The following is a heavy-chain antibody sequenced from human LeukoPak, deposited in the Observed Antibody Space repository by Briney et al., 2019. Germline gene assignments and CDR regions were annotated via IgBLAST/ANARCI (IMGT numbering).Heavy chain of an antibody. V-gene: IGHV3-21*01. J-gene: IGHJ4*02. Sequence: TGGSLRLSCAASRFTFSRYSMNWVRQAPGRGLEWVSSISVSSSYIYYADSVEGRFTISRDNSKNTLYLQMNSLRAEDTAVYYCARETAWWELRPGPPDYWGPGTLVTVSS. CDR1: RFTFSRYS. D-gene: IGHD1-26*01. CDR2: ISVSSSYI. CDR3: ARETAWWELRPGPPDY.